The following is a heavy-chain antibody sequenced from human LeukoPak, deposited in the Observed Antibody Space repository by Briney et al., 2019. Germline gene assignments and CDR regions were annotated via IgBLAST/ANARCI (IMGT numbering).Heavy chain of an antibody. J-gene: IGHJ4*02. Sequence: ASVKVSCKPYGYTFNTYGITWVRQAPGQGLEWMGWISPYNGNTNYAQKFQGRVTMTTDASTSTAYMELRSLRSDDTAVYYCARGPHERSGYPDDWGQGTLVTVSS. V-gene: IGHV1-18*01. CDR2: ISPYNGNT. CDR1: GYTFNTYG. D-gene: IGHD3-22*01. CDR3: ARGPHERSGYPDD.